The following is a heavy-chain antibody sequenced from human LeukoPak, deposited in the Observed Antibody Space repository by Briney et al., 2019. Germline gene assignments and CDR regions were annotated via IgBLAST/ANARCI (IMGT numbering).Heavy chain of an antibody. J-gene: IGHJ4*02. CDR2: IRSITDGGTT. CDR3: TTAVRGGNFLDS. D-gene: IGHD1-7*01. V-gene: IGHV3-15*01. Sequence: GGSLRLSCAASGFTFTKAWMTWVRQAPGKGLEWIGRIRSITDGGTTEYAAPVKGKFTISRDDSTNTLYLQMSSLNTEDTAVYYCTTAVRGGNFLDSWGQGTLVTVSS. CDR1: GFTFTKAW.